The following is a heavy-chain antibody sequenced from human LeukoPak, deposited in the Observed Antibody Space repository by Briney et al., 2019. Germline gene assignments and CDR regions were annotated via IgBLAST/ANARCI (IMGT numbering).Heavy chain of an antibody. D-gene: IGHD2-15*01. CDR2: VRYDGSNK. Sequence: GGSLRLSCAASGFTFSSYGMHWVRQAPGKGLEWVAFVRYDGSNKYYADSVKGRFTISRDNSKNTLYLQMNSLRAEDTAVYYCAKERCSGGSCYYQFDYWGQVTLVTVSS. CDR3: AKERCSGGSCYYQFDY. J-gene: IGHJ4*02. CDR1: GFTFSSYG. V-gene: IGHV3-30*02.